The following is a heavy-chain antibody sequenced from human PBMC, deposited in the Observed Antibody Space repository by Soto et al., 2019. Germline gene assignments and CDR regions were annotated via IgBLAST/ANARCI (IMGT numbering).Heavy chain of an antibody. J-gene: IGHJ6*03. CDR2: IYHSGST. CDR1: SGSISSSNW. Sequence: PSETLSLTCAVSSGSISSSNWWSWVRQPPGKGLEWIGEIYHSGSTNYNPSLKSRVTISVDKSKNQFSLKLSSVTAADTAVYYCARDVRGDYYYYYYMDVWGKGTTVTVSS. D-gene: IGHD4-17*01. V-gene: IGHV4-4*02. CDR3: ARDVRGDYYYYYYMDV.